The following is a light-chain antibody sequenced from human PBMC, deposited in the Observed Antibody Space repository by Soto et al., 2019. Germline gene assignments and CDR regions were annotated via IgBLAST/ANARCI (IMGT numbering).Light chain of an antibody. Sequence: EIVMTQSPATLSVSPGERATLSCRASQSVGSNLAWYQQKPGQAPRVLIYGASTRATGIPARFSGSGSGTEFTLTISSLQSEDFAVYYCQQYNNWPKMFGQGTRWIS. V-gene: IGKV3-15*01. CDR1: QSVGSN. CDR2: GAS. J-gene: IGKJ1*01. CDR3: QQYNNWPKM.